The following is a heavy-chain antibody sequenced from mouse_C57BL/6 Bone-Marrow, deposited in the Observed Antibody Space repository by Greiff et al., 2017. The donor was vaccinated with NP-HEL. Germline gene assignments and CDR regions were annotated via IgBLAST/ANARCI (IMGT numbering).Heavy chain of an antibody. Sequence: VQLQQSGAELVRPGTSVKMSCKASGYTFTSYWIGWAKQRPGHGLECIGDIYPGGGYTNYNEKFKGKATLTADKSSSTAYMQVSSLTSKDSAIYYCARRAYYSNVYAMDYWGQGTSVTVSS. J-gene: IGHJ4*01. D-gene: IGHD2-5*01. CDR3: ARRAYYSNVYAMDY. CDR1: GYTFTSYW. V-gene: IGHV1-63*01. CDR2: IYPGGGYT.